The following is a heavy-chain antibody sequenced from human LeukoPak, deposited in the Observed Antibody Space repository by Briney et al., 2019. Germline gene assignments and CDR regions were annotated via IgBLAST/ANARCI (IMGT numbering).Heavy chain of an antibody. Sequence: GGSLRLSCAASGFTFSNYGMNWGRQAPGKGLEWVSVTDTSGVITYYTDSVKGRFTISRDNSKNTLNLQMDSLRVEDTAVYYCAKGDTVVIRRYYIDSWGQGTLVTVSS. CDR3: AKGDTVVIRRYYIDS. J-gene: IGHJ4*02. D-gene: IGHD5-18*01. CDR2: TDTSGVIT. V-gene: IGHV3-23*05. CDR1: GFTFSNYG.